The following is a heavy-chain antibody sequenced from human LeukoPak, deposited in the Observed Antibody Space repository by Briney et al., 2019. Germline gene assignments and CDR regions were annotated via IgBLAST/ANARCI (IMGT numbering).Heavy chain of an antibody. CDR2: IRYDGNNK. CDR1: GFTFSTYG. CDR3: ARRLRRNYFDY. V-gene: IGHV3-30*02. Sequence: GGSLRLSCAASGFTFSTYGMHWVRQAPGKGLEWVAFIRYDGNNKFYADSVKGRFTISRDNAKNSLYLQMNSLRAEDTAVYYCARRLRRNYFDYWGQGTLVTVSS. D-gene: IGHD4-17*01. J-gene: IGHJ4*02.